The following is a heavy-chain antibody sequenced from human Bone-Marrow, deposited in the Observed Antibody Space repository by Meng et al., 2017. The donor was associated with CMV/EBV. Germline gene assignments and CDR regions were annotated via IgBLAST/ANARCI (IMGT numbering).Heavy chain of an antibody. J-gene: IGHJ4*02. CDR2: SYYSGST. D-gene: IGHD6-19*01. CDR3: AREGIIAVAGTGFDY. V-gene: IGHV4-59*01. CDR1: GGSISSYY. Sequence: SETLSLTCTVSGGSISSYYWSWIRQPPGKGLEWIGYSYYSGSTNYNPSLKSRVTISVDTSKNQFSLKLSSVTAADTAVYYCAREGIIAVAGTGFDYWGQGTLVTVSS.